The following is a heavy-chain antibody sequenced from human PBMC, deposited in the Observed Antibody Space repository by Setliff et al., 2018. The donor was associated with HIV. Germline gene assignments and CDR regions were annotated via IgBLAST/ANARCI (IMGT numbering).Heavy chain of an antibody. CDR3: ARQGRCSGDTCYYY. J-gene: IGHJ4*02. V-gene: IGHV4-59*08. CDR2: SHNNGNT. D-gene: IGHD2-15*01. CDR1: GGSMSSYY. Sequence: SETLSLTCTLSGGSMSSYYWTWIRQPPGEGLEWIGYSHNNGNTHYNPSLKSRVTISVDTSKNHVSLRLNSVTAADTAVYYCARQGRCSGDTCYYYWGQGALVTVSS.